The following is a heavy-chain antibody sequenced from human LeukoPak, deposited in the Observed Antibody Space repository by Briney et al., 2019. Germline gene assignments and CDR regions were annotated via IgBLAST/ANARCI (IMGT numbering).Heavy chain of an antibody. CDR2: IYSGGST. V-gene: IGHV3-53*01. D-gene: IGHD6-19*01. Sequence: GGSLRLSCAASGFTFNTYAMSWVRQAPGKGLEWVSVIYSGGSTYYADSVKGRFTISRDNSKNTLYLQMNSLRAEDTAVYYCARDSSGLFDYWGQGTLVTVSS. CDR3: ARDSSGLFDY. J-gene: IGHJ4*02. CDR1: GFTFNTYA.